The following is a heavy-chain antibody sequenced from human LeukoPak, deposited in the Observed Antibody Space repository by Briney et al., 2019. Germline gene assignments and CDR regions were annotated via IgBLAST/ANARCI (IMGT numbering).Heavy chain of an antibody. CDR3: ASYSGYAYYFDY. J-gene: IGHJ4*02. CDR1: GGTFSSYA. CDR2: IIPIFGTA. Sequence: GASVTVSCTASGGTFSSYAISWVGQAPGQGLEWMGGIIPIFGTANYAQKFQGRVTITADESTSTAYMALSSLRSEDTAVYYCASYSGYAYYFDYWGQGTLVTVSS. D-gene: IGHD5-12*01. V-gene: IGHV1-69*13.